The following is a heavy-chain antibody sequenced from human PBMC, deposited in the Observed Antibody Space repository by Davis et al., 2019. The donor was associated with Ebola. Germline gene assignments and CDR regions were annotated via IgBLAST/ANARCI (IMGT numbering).Heavy chain of an antibody. Sequence: GGSLRLSCAASGFSFTTYCLHWVRQAPGKGLEWVAFMSDDGSDQYYADSVKGRFTISRDNSKKIFFLQMNTLRASGTAVYFCARVRDVSTGYPSNHFDSWGQGTLVTVSS. CDR2: MSDDGSDQ. CDR1: GFSFTTYC. V-gene: IGHV3-30*04. CDR3: ARVRDVSTGYPSNHFDS. J-gene: IGHJ4*02. D-gene: IGHD3-9*01.